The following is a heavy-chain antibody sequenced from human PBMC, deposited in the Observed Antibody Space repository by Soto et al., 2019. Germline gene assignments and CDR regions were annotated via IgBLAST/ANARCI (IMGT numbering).Heavy chain of an antibody. Sequence: ASVXGSFRASFYSVTTYGSSFWLQAPGQGLDWMGWISSSNGDTKYAESLQDRLTLTTDKSTSTVYMELRSLKSDDTATYYCATEFKDHDLWTTYSNGVHENRGQGPLVNVYS. D-gene: IGHD3-3*01. CDR3: ATEFKDHDLWTTYSNGVHEN. CDR2: ISSSNGDT. J-gene: IGHJ4*02. CDR1: FYSVTTYG. V-gene: IGHV1-18*01.